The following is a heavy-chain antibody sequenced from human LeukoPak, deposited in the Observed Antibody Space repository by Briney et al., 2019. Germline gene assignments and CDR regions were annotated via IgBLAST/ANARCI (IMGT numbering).Heavy chain of an antibody. CDR3: ARSDSTGYTNGGIAGFDI. Sequence: PGGSLRLSCAASGFTFSSYWMSWVRQAPGKGLEWVANIKQDGSEKYYVDSVKGRFTISRDNAKDSLYLQMNSLRVEDTALYHCARSDSTGYTNGGIAGFDIWGQGTMVTVSS. V-gene: IGHV3-7*03. CDR1: GFTFSSYW. D-gene: IGHD3-22*01. CDR2: IKQDGSEK. J-gene: IGHJ3*02.